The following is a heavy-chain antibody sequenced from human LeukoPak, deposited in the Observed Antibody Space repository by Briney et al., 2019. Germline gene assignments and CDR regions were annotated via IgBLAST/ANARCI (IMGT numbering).Heavy chain of an antibody. CDR3: ARDPLDAAAGDAFDI. CDR1: GGSISSYY. V-gene: IGHV4-59*01. Sequence: PSETLSLTCTVSGGSISSYYWSWIRQPPGKGLEWIGYIYYSGSTNYNPSLKSRVTISVDTSKNQFSLKLSSVTAADTAVYYCARDPLDAAAGDAFDIWGQGTMVTVSS. J-gene: IGHJ3*02. CDR2: IYYSGST. D-gene: IGHD6-13*01.